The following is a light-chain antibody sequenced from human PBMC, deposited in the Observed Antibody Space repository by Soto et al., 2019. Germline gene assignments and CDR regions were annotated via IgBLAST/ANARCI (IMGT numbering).Light chain of an antibody. CDR1: QNIDSE. J-gene: IGKJ4*01. CDR3: HQYYSWPLT. V-gene: IGKV3-15*01. Sequence: EIVLTQSPGTLSLSPGESATLSCRASQNIDSELAWYQQKPGQPPRLLIYAASTRATDIPNRFRGSGSGTEFTLTISSLQSEDFAVYYCHQYYSWPLTFGGGTTVDIK. CDR2: AAS.